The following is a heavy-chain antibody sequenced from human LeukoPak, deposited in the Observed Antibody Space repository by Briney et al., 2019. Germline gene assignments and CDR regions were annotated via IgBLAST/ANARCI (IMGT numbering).Heavy chain of an antibody. D-gene: IGHD1-1*01. CDR3: ARELVQLERHDAFDI. Sequence: PGRSLRLSCAASGFTFSSYAMHWVRQAPGKGLEWVAVISYDGSNKYYADSVKGRFTIPRDNSKNTLYLQMNSLRAEDTAVYYCARELVQLERHDAFDIWGQGTMVTVSS. J-gene: IGHJ3*02. CDR2: ISYDGSNK. V-gene: IGHV3-30-3*01. CDR1: GFTFSSYA.